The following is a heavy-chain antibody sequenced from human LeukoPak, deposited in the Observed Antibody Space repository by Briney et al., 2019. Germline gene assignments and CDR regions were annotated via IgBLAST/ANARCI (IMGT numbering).Heavy chain of an antibody. Sequence: PWGSLRLSCAASGFTFSSCAMSWVRQAPGKGLMWVARIHPDGRGPSYADSVKGRFTISRDNSKNTVYLQMNSLRAEDTAVYYCARGGGDYNPFDYWGQGTLVTVSS. V-gene: IGHV3-23*01. CDR1: GFTFSSCA. CDR3: ARGGGDYNPFDY. CDR2: IHPDGRGP. D-gene: IGHD4-11*01. J-gene: IGHJ4*02.